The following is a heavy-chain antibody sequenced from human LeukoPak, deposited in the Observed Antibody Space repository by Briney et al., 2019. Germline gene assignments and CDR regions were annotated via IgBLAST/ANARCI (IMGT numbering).Heavy chain of an antibody. CDR1: GGSISSSSYS. CDR3: ARHDSSGYYAVNYFDY. J-gene: IGHJ4*02. D-gene: IGHD3-22*01. Sequence: PSETLSLTCTVSGGSISSSSYSWGWIRQPPGKGLEWIGSIYYSGSTYYNPSLKSRVTISVDTSKNQFSLKLSSVTAADTAVYYCARHDSSGYYAVNYFDYWGQGTLVTVSS. CDR2: IYYSGST. V-gene: IGHV4-39*01.